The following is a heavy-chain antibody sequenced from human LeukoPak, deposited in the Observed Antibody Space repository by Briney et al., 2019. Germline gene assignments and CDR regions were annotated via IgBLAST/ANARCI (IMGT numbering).Heavy chain of an antibody. V-gene: IGHV3-21*01. CDR1: GFTFSSYS. D-gene: IGHD2-2*01. CDR3: ARHADIVVVPAAKGGIDY. CDR2: ISSSSSYI. J-gene: IGHJ4*02. Sequence: GGSLRLSCAASGFTFSSYSMNWVRQAPGKGLEWVSSISSSSSYIYYADSVKGRSTISRDNAKNSPYLQMNSLRAEDTAVYYCARHADIVVVPAAKGGIDYWGQGTLVTVSS.